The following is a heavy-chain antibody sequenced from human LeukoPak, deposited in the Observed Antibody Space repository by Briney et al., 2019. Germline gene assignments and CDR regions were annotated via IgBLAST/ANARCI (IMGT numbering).Heavy chain of an antibody. CDR1: GDSVSSDSAA. Sequence: SPTLSLTCAISGDSVSSDSAAWNWLTQSPSRGLEGLGRTYYRSNWYNDYAVSVKSRITINPDTSKNPFSLKLNSVTPEDTAVYYCAKSGSWYAATFDYWGQGTLVTVSS. V-gene: IGHV6-1*01. D-gene: IGHD6-13*01. J-gene: IGHJ4*02. CDR2: TYYRSNWYN. CDR3: AKSGSWYAATFDY.